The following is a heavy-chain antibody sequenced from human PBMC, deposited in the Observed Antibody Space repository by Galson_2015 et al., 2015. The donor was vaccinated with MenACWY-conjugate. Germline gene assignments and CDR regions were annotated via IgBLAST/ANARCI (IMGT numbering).Heavy chain of an antibody. Sequence: SLRLSCAASGFTFSTYDFHWVRQAAGKGLEWVSGIGFGGGTHYLDSVKGRFTISRENARNSLYLQMNSLSAGDTAMYYCARVSALSGYSMDVWGQRTTVTVSS. CDR1: GFTFSTYD. J-gene: IGHJ6*02. V-gene: IGHV3-13*04. CDR2: IGFGGGT. D-gene: IGHD3-9*01. CDR3: ARVSALSGYSMDV.